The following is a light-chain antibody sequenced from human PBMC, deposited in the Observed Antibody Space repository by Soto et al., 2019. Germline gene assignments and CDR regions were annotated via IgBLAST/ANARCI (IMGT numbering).Light chain of an antibody. J-gene: IGKJ1*01. CDR2: KAS. V-gene: IGKV1-5*03. Sequence: IQMTQGPCIVSAGVGDRVTITCRASQNINNWVAWYQQKSGKPPNLLIYKASTLESGVPSRFSGSGSGTEFTLTISSLQPDDFATYYCQQYESLSGMFGQGTKVDIK. CDR3: QQYESLSGM. CDR1: QNINNW.